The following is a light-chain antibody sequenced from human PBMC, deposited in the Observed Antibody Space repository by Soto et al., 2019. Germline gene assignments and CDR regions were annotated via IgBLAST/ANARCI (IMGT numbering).Light chain of an antibody. V-gene: IGKV3-15*01. CDR1: QYVSNK. CDR3: KQYKEWPPFT. Sequence: EIVMTQSPATLSVSPGETATLSCRASQYVSNKVAWYQQKPGQAPSLLILGASTRATGVPARFSGSRSGTEFTLSISSLQSEDFAVYYCKQYKEWPPFTFGQGTRLEI. J-gene: IGKJ5*01. CDR2: GAS.